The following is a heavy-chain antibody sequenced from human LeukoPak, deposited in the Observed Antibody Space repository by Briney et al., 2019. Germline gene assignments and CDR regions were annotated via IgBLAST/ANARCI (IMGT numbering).Heavy chain of an antibody. CDR1: GFAFTNFA. Sequence: GGSLRLSCAASGFAFTNFAMSWVRQAPGKGLEWVSALSGSGNATYYADFVRGRFTISRDNTKNILYLQMSSLRVEDTAVYYCARGPSKYQPLLYNWFDPWGQGTLVTVSS. CDR2: LSGSGNAT. V-gene: IGHV3-23*01. D-gene: IGHD2-2*01. J-gene: IGHJ5*02. CDR3: ARGPSKYQPLLYNWFDP.